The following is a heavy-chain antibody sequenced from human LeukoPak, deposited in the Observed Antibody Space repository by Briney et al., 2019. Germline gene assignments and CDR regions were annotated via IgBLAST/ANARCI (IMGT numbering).Heavy chain of an antibody. V-gene: IGHV3-7*01. CDR3: VRATWDY. CDR1: GFTFSSYG. Sequence: GGSLRLSCAASGFTFSSYGMQWVRQAPGKGLEWVANIKQDGSEKYYVDSVRGRFTISRDNAKNSLYLQMNSLRAEDTAVYYCVRATWDYWGQGTLVTVSP. J-gene: IGHJ4*02. CDR2: IKQDGSEK.